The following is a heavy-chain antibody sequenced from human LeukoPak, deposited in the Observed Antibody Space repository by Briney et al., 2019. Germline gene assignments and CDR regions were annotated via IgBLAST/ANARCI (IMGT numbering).Heavy chain of an antibody. Sequence: GGSLRLSCAASGFTFSSYAMSWVRQAPGKGLEWVSAISGSGGSTYYADSVKGRFTISRDNSKNTLYLQMNSLRAEDTAVYYCAKDYGDYDTWDYFDYWGQGTLVTVSS. D-gene: IGHD4-17*01. CDR2: ISGSGGST. CDR3: AKDYGDYDTWDYFDY. CDR1: GFTFSSYA. J-gene: IGHJ4*02. V-gene: IGHV3-23*01.